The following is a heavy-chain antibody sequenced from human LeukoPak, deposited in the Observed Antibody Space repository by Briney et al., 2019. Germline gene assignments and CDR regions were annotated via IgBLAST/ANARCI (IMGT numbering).Heavy chain of an antibody. Sequence: GGSLRFSCAASGFTFSSYSMNWVRQAPGKGLEWVAFIRYDGSNKYYADSVKGRFTISRDNSKKTLYLQMKSLRAEDTAVYYCAKNMVRGVVHSPFDYWGQGTLVTVSS. CDR1: GFTFSSYS. CDR2: IRYDGSNK. CDR3: AKNMVRGVVHSPFDY. J-gene: IGHJ4*02. V-gene: IGHV3-30*02. D-gene: IGHD3-10*01.